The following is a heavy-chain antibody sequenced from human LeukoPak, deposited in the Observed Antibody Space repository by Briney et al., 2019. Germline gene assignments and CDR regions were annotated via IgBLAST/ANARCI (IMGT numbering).Heavy chain of an antibody. CDR2: IYYSGNT. D-gene: IGHD6-13*01. V-gene: IGHV4-39*01. CDR1: SGSISSSSYY. CDR3: ARQEISSSYYGLDY. Sequence: SETLSLTCTVSSGSISSSSYYWGWVRQPPGKGLEWIGSIYYSGNTYYNSSLKSRVTISVDTPKNRFSLRLSSVTAADTAVYYCARQEISSSYYGLDYWGQGTLVTVSS. J-gene: IGHJ4*02.